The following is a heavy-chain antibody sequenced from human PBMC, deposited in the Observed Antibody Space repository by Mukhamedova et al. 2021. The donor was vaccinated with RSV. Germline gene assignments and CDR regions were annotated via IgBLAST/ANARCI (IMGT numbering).Heavy chain of an antibody. Sequence: EYMGWLSTYNGNTNFAQKLQGRVTMTTDTSTSTAYMELRSLRPDDTAVYYCAREDSGWYDYWGQGTLVTVSS. J-gene: IGHJ4*02. V-gene: IGHV1-18*01. CDR2: LSTYNGNT. D-gene: IGHD6-19*01. CDR3: AREDSGWYDY.